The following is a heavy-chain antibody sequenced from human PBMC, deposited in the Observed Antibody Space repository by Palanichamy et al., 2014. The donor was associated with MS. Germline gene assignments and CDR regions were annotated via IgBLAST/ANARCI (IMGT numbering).Heavy chain of an antibody. J-gene: IGHJ5*02. CDR3: ARGTCSTSICYAYNWFDP. D-gene: IGHD2-2*01. V-gene: IGHV1-18*01. CDR1: GYTFTNYG. CDR2: INGYNGNT. Sequence: QVHLVQSGAEVKRPGASVKVSCKASGYTFTNYGISWVRQAPGQGLEWMGWINGYNGNTDYAQNLQGRVTMTTDTSTNTAYMELRSLRSDDTAVYYCARGTCSTSICYAYNWFDPWGQGTLVTVSS.